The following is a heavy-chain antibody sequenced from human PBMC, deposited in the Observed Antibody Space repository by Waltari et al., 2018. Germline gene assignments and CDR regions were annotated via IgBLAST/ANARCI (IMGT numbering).Heavy chain of an antibody. J-gene: IGHJ4*02. CDR1: GFTFSSYA. D-gene: IGHD6-19*01. CDR3: AKDGFSSGLYYFDY. V-gene: IGHV3-30-3*02. Sequence: QVQLVESGGGVVQPGRSLRLSCAASGFTFSSYAMHWVRQAPGKGLEWVAVISYDGSNKYYADSVKGRFTISRDNSKNTLYLQMNSLRAEDTAVYYCAKDGFSSGLYYFDYWGQGTLVTVSS. CDR2: ISYDGSNK.